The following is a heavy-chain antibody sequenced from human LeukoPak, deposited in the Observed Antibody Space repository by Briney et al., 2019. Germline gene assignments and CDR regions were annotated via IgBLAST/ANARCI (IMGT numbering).Heavy chain of an antibody. J-gene: IGHJ4*02. D-gene: IGHD1-14*01. CDR3: AREGILGPLGY. V-gene: IGHV4-59*12. CDR1: GGSISSYY. Sequence: PSETLSLTCTVSGGSISSYYWSWIRQPPGKGLEWIGYIYYSGSTNYNPSLKSRVTISVDTSKNQFSLKLSSVTAADTAVYYCAREGILGPLGYWGQGTLVTVSS. CDR2: IYYSGST.